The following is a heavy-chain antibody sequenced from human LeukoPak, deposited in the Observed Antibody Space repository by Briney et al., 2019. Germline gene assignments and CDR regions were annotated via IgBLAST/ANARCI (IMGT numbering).Heavy chain of an antibody. CDR3: ARRAGAYSHPYDY. V-gene: IGHV3-23*01. CDR1: GFTFSSYA. Sequence: GGSLRLSCAASGFTFSSYAMSWVRQAPGKGLEWVSAFSGSGGSTYYADSVKGRFTISRDNSKNTLYLQMNSLRAEDTAVYYCARRAGAYSHPYDYWGQGTLVTVSS. CDR2: FSGSGGST. J-gene: IGHJ4*02. D-gene: IGHD4/OR15-4a*01.